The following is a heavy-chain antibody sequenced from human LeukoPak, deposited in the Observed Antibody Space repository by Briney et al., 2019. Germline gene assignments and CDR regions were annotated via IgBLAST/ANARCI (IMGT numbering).Heavy chain of an antibody. V-gene: IGHV1-2*06. J-gene: IGHJ5*02. CDR1: GYTFTGYY. D-gene: IGHD2-15*01. CDR2: INPNIIVT. CDR3: ARGYGSRFDP. Sequence: ASVKVSCKASGYTFTGYYMHWVREAPGQGLEWMGRINPNIIVTNSAKTFQGRVTMTRDTSINTAYMELRRLSSDDTAVYYRARGYGSRFDPWGQGTLVTVSS.